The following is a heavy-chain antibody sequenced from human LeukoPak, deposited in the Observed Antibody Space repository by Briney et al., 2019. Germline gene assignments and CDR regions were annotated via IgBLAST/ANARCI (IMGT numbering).Heavy chain of an antibody. CDR1: GYTFTSYG. CDR2: ISAYNGNT. D-gene: IGHD3-22*01. J-gene: IGHJ5*02. V-gene: IGHV1-18*01. Sequence: ASVKVSCKASGYTFTSYGISWVRQAPGQGLEWMGWISAYNGNTNYAQKLQGRVTMTTDTSTSTAYMELRSLRSDDTAVYYCARLTPYYYDSSGYYWFDPWGQGTLVTVPS. CDR3: ARLTPYYYDSSGYYWFDP.